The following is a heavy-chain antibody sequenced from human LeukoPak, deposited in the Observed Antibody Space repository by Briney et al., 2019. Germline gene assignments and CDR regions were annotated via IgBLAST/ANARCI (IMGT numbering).Heavy chain of an antibody. V-gene: IGHV1-69*06. CDR3: AHPYSSSWYYFDY. D-gene: IGHD6-13*01. CDR2: IIPIFGTA. Sequence: SVKVSCKASGGTFSIYAISWVRQAPGQGREWMGGIIPIFGTANYAQKFQGRVTITADKSTSTAYMELSSLRSEDTAVYYCAHPYSSSWYYFDYWGQGTLVTVSS. J-gene: IGHJ4*02. CDR1: GGTFSIYA.